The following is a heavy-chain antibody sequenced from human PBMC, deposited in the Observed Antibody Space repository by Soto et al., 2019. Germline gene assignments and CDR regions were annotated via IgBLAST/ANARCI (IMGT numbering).Heavy chain of an antibody. J-gene: IGHJ4*02. CDR2: INPTTGGT. Sequence: ASVKVSCKASGYNFPGNYIHWVRQAPGQGLEWMALINPTTGGTRYAQKFQGRVSVTWDTSISTAYMELSRLTSDDTAIYFCARGYCSSSGCSHYFDYWGQGTLVTVS. CDR1: GYNFPGNY. D-gene: IGHD2-2*01. V-gene: IGHV1-2*02. CDR3: ARGYCSSSGCSHYFDY.